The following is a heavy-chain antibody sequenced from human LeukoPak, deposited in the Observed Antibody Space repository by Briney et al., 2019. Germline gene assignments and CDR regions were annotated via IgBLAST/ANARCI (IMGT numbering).Heavy chain of an antibody. Sequence: GGSLRLSCAASGFTFNNYWMSWVRQAPGKGLEWVANIKQDGSEKYYVDSVQGRFTISRDTAKNSLYLQMNSLRAEDTAVYYCAKPQDIVVVPAAIDAFDIWGQGTMVTVSS. CDR2: IKQDGSEK. V-gene: IGHV3-7*03. J-gene: IGHJ3*02. CDR1: GFTFNNYW. CDR3: AKPQDIVVVPAAIDAFDI. D-gene: IGHD2-2*01.